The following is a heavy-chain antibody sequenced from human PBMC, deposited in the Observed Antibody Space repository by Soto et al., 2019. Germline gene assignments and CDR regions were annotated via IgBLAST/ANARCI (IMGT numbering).Heavy chain of an antibody. V-gene: IGHV3-23*01. J-gene: IGHJ6*03. CDR3: ATWGGDIGAQIVYYYSSRMDG. CDR1: GFTFSSYA. Sequence: PGGSLRLSCAASGFTFSSYAMSWVRQAPGKGLEWVSAISGSGGSTYYADSVKGRFTISRDNSKNTLYLQMDSLRAEDTAVYYCATWGGDIGAQIVYYYSSRMDGWAKGPTVT. D-gene: IGHD5-12*01. CDR2: ISGSGGST.